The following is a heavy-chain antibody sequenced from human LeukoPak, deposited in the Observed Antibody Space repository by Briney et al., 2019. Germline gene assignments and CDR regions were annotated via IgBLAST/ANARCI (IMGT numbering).Heavy chain of an antibody. J-gene: IGHJ6*03. Sequence: ASVKVSCKASGYTFTSYDINWVRQATGQGLEWMGWMNPNSGNTGYAQKFQGRVTMTEDTSTDTAYMELSSLRSEDTAVYYCATWGGITGPYYYYYMDVWGKGTTVTISS. CDR3: ATWGGITGPYYYYYMDV. D-gene: IGHD3-10*01. CDR1: GYTFTSYD. V-gene: IGHV1-8*02. CDR2: MNPNSGNT.